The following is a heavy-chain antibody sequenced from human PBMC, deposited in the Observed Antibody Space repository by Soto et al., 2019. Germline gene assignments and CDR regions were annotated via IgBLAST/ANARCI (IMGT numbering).Heavy chain of an antibody. D-gene: IGHD5-18*01. CDR2: ISYDASDK. CDR1: AFTFSSYR. V-gene: IGHV3-30*18. J-gene: IGHJ6*02. CDR3: VKERYGQLWLEDYGMDV. Sequence: QVQLVESGGGVVQPGRSLRLSCAASAFTFSSYRIHWVRQAPGKGLDWVAVISYDASDKYYADSVKGRFTISRDNSKNTLYLQMKSLRAEDTAVYYCVKERYGQLWLEDYGMDVWGQGTTVTVSS.